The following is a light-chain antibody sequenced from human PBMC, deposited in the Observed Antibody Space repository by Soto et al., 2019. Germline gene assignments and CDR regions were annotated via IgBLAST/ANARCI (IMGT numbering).Light chain of an antibody. CDR2: DTS. V-gene: IGLV7-46*01. J-gene: IGLJ2*01. CDR1: TGAVTSNHQ. Sequence: QAVVTQEPSLTVSPGGTVPLTCGSSTGAVTSNHQPYWFQQKAGQAPRTLIYDTSKKHSWTPARSSGSLLGDKAALTLSGAQPEDEAQYYCLLSYNAARVFGGGTKATVL. CDR3: LLSYNAARV.